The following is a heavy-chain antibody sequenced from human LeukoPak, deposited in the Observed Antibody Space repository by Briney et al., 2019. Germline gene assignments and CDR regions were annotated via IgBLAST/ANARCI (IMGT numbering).Heavy chain of an antibody. CDR2: IYYGGGA. J-gene: IGHJ2*01. Sequence: SETLSLTCTVSGGSISSSSYYWGWIRQPPGKGLEWIGSIYYGGGASYNPSLNSRVTISVDTSKNQFSLKESSVTAADTAVYYCARGAPEPTAGSGWYFDLWGRGTLVTVSS. V-gene: IGHV4-39*07. CDR3: ARGAPEPTAGSGWYFDL. CDR1: GGSISSSSYY. D-gene: IGHD6-13*01.